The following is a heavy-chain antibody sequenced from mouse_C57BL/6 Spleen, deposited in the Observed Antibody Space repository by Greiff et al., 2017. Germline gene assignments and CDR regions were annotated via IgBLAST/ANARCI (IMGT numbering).Heavy chain of an antibody. J-gene: IGHJ1*03. CDR1: GYAFSSSW. CDR2: IYPGDGDT. CDR3: EGYYGNYFWYFDV. D-gene: IGHD2-1*01. Sequence: QVHVKQSGPELVKPGASVKISCKASGYAFSSSWMNWVKQRHGKGLEWIGRIYPGDGDTNYNGKFKGKATLTADKSSSTAYMQLSSLTSEDSAVYFCEGYYGNYFWYFDVWGTGTTVTVSS. V-gene: IGHV1-82*01.